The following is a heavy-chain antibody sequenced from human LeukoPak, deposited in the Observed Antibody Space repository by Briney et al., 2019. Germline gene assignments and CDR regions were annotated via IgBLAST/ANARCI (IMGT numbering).Heavy chain of an antibody. CDR1: GFTVSNDY. Sequence: GGSLRLSCAASGFTVSNDYMAWVRQDPGKGLEWVSLIYADGTTFYTDSVKGRFAMSRDNFKNTLYLQMNSLRPEDTAVYYCARDRVGATENWFDPWGQGTLVTVSS. J-gene: IGHJ5*02. CDR2: IYADGTT. V-gene: IGHV3-53*05. D-gene: IGHD1-26*01. CDR3: ARDRVGATENWFDP.